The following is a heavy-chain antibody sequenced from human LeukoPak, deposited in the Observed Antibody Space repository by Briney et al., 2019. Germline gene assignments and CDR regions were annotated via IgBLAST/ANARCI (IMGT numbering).Heavy chain of an antibody. CDR2: IIPIFGTA. CDR3: AHSSSWHSNGYYFDY. J-gene: IGHJ4*02. Sequence: ASVKVSCKASGGTFSSYAISWVRQAPGQGLEWMGGIIPIFGTANYAQKFQGRATVTTDESTSTAYMELSSLRSEDTAVYYCAHSSSWHSNGYYFDYWGQGTLVTVSS. D-gene: IGHD6-13*01. CDR1: GGTFSSYA. V-gene: IGHV1-69*05.